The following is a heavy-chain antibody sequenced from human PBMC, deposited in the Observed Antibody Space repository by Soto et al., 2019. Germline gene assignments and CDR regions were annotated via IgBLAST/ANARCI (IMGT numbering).Heavy chain of an antibody. D-gene: IGHD4-17*01. Sequence: GGSLRLSCAASGFTFSSYAMHWVRQAPGKGLEWVAVISYDGSNKYYADSVKGRFTISRDNSKNTLYLQMNSLRAEDTAVYYCAREERRTVSDYWGQGTLVTVS. CDR2: ISYDGSNK. CDR3: AREERRTVSDY. J-gene: IGHJ4*02. V-gene: IGHV3-30-3*01. CDR1: GFTFSSYA.